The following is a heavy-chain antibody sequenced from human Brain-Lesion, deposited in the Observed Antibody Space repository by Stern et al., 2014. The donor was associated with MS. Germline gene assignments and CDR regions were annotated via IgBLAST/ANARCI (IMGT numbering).Heavy chain of an antibody. D-gene: IGHD2-15*01. Sequence: QLQLQESGPGLVKPSETLSLTCTVAGGSVSSTSYAWAWIRQPPGKGLEWIGTIYYSGNTYYSPSLKSRLNISLDTPKNQSPLQVRSVTAADTAVYYCAGEEDIRYCSGGSCTGNWFDPWGQGTLVTVSS. CDR2: IYYSGNT. V-gene: IGHV4-39*01. CDR1: GGSVSSTSYA. CDR3: AGEEDIRYCSGGSCTGNWFDP. J-gene: IGHJ5*02.